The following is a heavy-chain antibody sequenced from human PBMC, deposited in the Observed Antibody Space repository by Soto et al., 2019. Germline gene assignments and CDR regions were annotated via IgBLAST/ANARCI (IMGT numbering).Heavy chain of an antibody. CDR1: GFTFSSYW. D-gene: IGHD1-1*01. Sequence: PGGSLRLSCAASGFTFSSYWMNWVRQAPGKGLEWVANIKQDGSEKYYVDSVKGRFTISRDNAKNSLYLQMNSLRAEDSAVYYCAKGHDGSRYYNKSIDVWDQGTTVTVSS. CDR3: AKGHDGSRYYNKSIDV. CDR2: IKQDGSEK. J-gene: IGHJ6*02. V-gene: IGHV3-7*03.